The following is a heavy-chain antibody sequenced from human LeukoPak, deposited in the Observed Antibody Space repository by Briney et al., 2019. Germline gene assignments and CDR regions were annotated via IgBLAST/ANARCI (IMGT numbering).Heavy chain of an antibody. J-gene: IGHJ6*02. CDR3: ARLSNRFGEPFMDV. D-gene: IGHD3-10*01. Sequence: PGGSLRLSCAASGFTFTSYWMSWVRQAPGKGLEWVSVIYSAGSTYYADSVKGRFTFSRDNSKNTLYLQMNSLRAEDTAVYYCARLSNRFGEPFMDVWGQGTTVTVSS. CDR1: GFTFTSYW. CDR2: IYSAGST. V-gene: IGHV3-66*01.